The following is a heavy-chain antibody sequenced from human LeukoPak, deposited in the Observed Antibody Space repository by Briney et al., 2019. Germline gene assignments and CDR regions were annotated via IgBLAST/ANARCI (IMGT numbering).Heavy chain of an antibody. J-gene: IGHJ4*02. Sequence: ASVKVSCEASGYTFTGYYMHWVRQAPGQGLEWMGWINPNSGGTNYAQKFQGRVTMTRDTSISTAYMELSRLRSDDTAVYYCARARTYSRSYYFDYWGQGTLVTVSS. CDR1: GYTFTGYY. V-gene: IGHV1-2*02. CDR2: INPNSGGT. D-gene: IGHD6-6*01. CDR3: ARARTYSRSYYFDY.